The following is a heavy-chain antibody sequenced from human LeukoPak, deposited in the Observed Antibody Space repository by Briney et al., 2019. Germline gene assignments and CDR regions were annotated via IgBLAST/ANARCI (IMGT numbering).Heavy chain of an antibody. CDR1: GFTFTTYG. CDR3: VRDPYEGY. D-gene: IGHD5-12*01. Sequence: GGSLRLSCAVSGFTFTTYGMHWVRQAPGKGLEWVAVIWYDGNNKYYADSVKGRFTISRDNSKNTLYLQMNSLRAEDTAVYYCVRDPYEGYWGQGILVTVAS. J-gene: IGHJ4*02. CDR2: IWYDGNNK. V-gene: IGHV3-33*01.